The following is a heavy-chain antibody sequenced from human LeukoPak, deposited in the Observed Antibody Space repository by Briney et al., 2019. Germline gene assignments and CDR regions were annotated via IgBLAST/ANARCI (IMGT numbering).Heavy chain of an antibody. V-gene: IGHV3-30*04. CDR3: AREYLVGVTSTPDY. CDR2: ISYDGSDK. D-gene: IGHD2-21*02. CDR1: GFTFSSYA. J-gene: IGHJ4*02. Sequence: GGSLRLSCAASGFTFSSYAMHWVRQAPGKGLEWVAIISYDGSDKYCADSVQGRFTISRDDSKNTLDLQMNSLRAEDTAVYYCAREYLVGVTSTPDYWGQGTLVTVSS.